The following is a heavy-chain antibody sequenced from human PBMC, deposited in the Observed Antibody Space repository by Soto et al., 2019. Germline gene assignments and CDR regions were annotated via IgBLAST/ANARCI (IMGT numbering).Heavy chain of an antibody. CDR3: AKETTSNWYNWFDP. CDR2: VSGSGRST. D-gene: IGHD6-13*01. Sequence: PGGSLRLSCGASGFTFKNYAMTWVRQSPGKGLEWVSTVSGSGRSTFYADSVKGRFTISRDNAKNTLYLQMNSLRIEDTATYFCAKETTSNWYNWFDPWGQGTLVTVSS. J-gene: IGHJ5*02. CDR1: GFTFKNYA. V-gene: IGHV3-23*01.